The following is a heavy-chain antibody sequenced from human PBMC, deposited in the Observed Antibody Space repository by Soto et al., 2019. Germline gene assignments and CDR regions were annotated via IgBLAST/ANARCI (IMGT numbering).Heavy chain of an antibody. CDR2: ISWNSGSI. J-gene: IGHJ5*02. CDR1: GFTFDDYA. D-gene: IGHD1-1*01. Sequence: EVQLVESGGGLVQPGRSLRLSCAASGFTFDDYAMHWVRQAPGKGLEWVSGISWNSGSIGYADSVKGRFTISRDNAKNSLYLQMNSLRAEDPALYYCAKSGTGFPWGQGTLVTVSS. CDR3: AKSGTGFP. V-gene: IGHV3-9*01.